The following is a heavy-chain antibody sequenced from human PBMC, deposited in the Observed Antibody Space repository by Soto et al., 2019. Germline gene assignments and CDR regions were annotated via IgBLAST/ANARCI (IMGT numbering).Heavy chain of an antibody. Sequence: SVKVSCKASGGTFSSYAISWVRQAPGQGLEWMGGIIPIFGTANYAQKFQGRVTITADKSTSTAYMELSSLRSEDTAVYYCARTPDYGGNSSLFGSWGQGTLVTVSS. D-gene: IGHD4-17*01. V-gene: IGHV1-69*06. CDR3: ARTPDYGGNSSLFGS. J-gene: IGHJ5*01. CDR1: GGTFSSYA. CDR2: IIPIFGTA.